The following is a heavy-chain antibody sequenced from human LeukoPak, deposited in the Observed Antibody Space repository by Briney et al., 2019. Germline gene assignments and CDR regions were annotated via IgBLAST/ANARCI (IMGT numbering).Heavy chain of an antibody. CDR1: GFTFTTYD. V-gene: IGHV3-48*01. CDR2: ISGSSTTI. CDR3: ARDSSSYYGSGSAY. Sequence: GGSLRLSCAASGFTFTTYDMNWVRQAPGKGLEWVSYISGSSTTIYYADSVKGRFTISRDNAKNSLYLQMNSLRAEDTAVYYCARDSSSYYGSGSAYWGQGALVTVSS. J-gene: IGHJ4*02. D-gene: IGHD3-10*01.